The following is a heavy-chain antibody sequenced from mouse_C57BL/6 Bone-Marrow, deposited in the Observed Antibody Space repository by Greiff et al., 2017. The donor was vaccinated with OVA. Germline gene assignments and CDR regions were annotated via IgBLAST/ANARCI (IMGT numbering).Heavy chain of an antibody. CDR2: ISGGGGNT. D-gene: IGHD2-4*01. J-gene: IGHJ3*01. V-gene: IGHV5-9*01. Sequence: EVKLVESGGGLVKPGGSLKLSCAASGFTFSSYTMSWVRQTPEKRLEWVATISGGGGNTYYPDSVKGLFTISRDNAKNTLYLQMSSLRSEDTALYYCASLYDYTWFAYWGQGTLVTVSA. CDR3: ASLYDYTWFAY. CDR1: GFTFSSYT.